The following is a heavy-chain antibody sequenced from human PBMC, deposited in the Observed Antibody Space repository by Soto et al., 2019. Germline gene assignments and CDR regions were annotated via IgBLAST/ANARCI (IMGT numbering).Heavy chain of an antibody. Sequence: SETLSLTCTVSGGSISSYYWSWIRQPAGKGLEWIGRIYTSGSTNYNPSLKSRVTMSVDTSKNQFSLKLSSVTAADTAVYYCAREGHSSGWYDYYYGMDVWGQGTTVTVYS. D-gene: IGHD6-19*01. CDR2: IYTSGST. CDR1: GGSISSYY. V-gene: IGHV4-4*07. CDR3: AREGHSSGWYDYYYGMDV. J-gene: IGHJ6*02.